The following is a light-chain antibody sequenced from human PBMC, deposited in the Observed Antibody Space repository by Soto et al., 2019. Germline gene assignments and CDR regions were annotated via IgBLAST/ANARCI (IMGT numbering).Light chain of an antibody. J-gene: IGLJ1*01. CDR2: DVS. CDR1: SSDVGGYNY. Sequence: QSALTQPRSVSGSPGQSVSISCTGTSSDVGGYNYVSWYQQHPGKAPKLMLHDVSKWPSGVPDRFSGSKSGNTASLTISGLQAEDEADYYCCSYAGSYVYVFGTGTKVTVL. CDR3: CSYAGSYVYV. V-gene: IGLV2-11*01.